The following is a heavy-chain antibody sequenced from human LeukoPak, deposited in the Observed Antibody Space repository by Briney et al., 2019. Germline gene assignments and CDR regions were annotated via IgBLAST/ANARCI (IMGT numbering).Heavy chain of an antibody. J-gene: IGHJ4*02. Sequence: PGGSLRLSCTASGFTFGDYAMSWVRQAPGKGLEWGGFIRSKGYGGPPESAASVEGRFTISRDDSNSIAYMQRKCVESEDTAVAYCTRAQTPYSWGQGTLVTVSS. V-gene: IGHV3-49*04. CDR1: GFTFGDYA. CDR2: IRSKGYGGPP. CDR3: TRAQTPYS.